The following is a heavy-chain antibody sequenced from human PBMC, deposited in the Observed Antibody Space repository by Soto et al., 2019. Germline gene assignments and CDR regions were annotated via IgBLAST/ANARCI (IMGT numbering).Heavy chain of an antibody. CDR2: IKSKTDGGTT. Sequence: GGSLRLSCTSSEFTFSSYWMNWVRQAPGKGLEWVGRIKSKTDGGTTDYAAAVKGRFTISRDDSKNTLYLQMNSLKTEDTAVYYCTTDRATFDPYDSSGLIDYWGQGTLVTVSS. J-gene: IGHJ4*02. CDR1: EFTFSSYW. D-gene: IGHD3-22*01. V-gene: IGHV3-15*07. CDR3: TTDRATFDPYDSSGLIDY.